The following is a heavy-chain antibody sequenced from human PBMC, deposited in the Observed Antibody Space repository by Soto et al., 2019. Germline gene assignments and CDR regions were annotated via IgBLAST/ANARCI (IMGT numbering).Heavy chain of an antibody. J-gene: IGHJ5*02. CDR3: ARWWSGSRQGFDP. CDR1: GGSISSGDYY. V-gene: IGHV4-31*03. D-gene: IGHD3-3*01. CDR2: IYYRGST. Sequence: VQLQESGPGLVKPSQTLSLTCTVSGGSISSGDYYWSWIRQHPGKGLEWNGYIYYRGSTYYNPSLKSRVTISVDTSKNQFSRKLSSVTAADTAVYYCARWWSGSRQGFDPWGQGTLVTVSS.